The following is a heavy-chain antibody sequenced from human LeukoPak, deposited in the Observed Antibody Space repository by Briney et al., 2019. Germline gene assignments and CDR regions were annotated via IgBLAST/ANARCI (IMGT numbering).Heavy chain of an antibody. CDR2: ISGSDGRT. Sequence: GGSLRLSCVASGFIFSNFPMTWVRQAPGKGLEWVSAISGSDGRTYYADSVKGRFTISRDNSKNTLYLQMNSLRAEDTAVYYCASYGFGQYGMDVWGQGTTVTVSS. CDR3: ASYGFGQYGMDV. CDR1: GFIFSNFP. D-gene: IGHD3-10*01. V-gene: IGHV3-23*01. J-gene: IGHJ6*02.